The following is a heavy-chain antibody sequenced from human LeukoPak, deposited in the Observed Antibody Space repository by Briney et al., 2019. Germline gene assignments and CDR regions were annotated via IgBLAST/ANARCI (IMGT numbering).Heavy chain of an antibody. CDR1: GYTFTSYD. D-gene: IGHD3-3*01. V-gene: IGHV1-18*01. CDR2: ISAYNGNT. Sequence: ASVKVSCKASGYTFTSYDINWVRQATGQGLEWMGWISAYNGNTNYAQKLQGRVTMTTDTSTSTAYMELRSLRSDDTAVYYCARGYYDFWSGYYGWFDPWGQGTLVTVSS. J-gene: IGHJ5*02. CDR3: ARGYYDFWSGYYGWFDP.